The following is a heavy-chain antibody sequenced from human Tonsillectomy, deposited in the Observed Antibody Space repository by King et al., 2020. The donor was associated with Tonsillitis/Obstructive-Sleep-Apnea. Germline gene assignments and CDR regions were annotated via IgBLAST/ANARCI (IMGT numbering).Heavy chain of an antibody. J-gene: IGHJ4*02. Sequence: VQLPQWGAGLLKPSETLSLTCVVYGASFSGYYWSWIRQPPGKGLEWIGEIDHSGSTNYNPSLKSRVTISVDTSKNQFSLKLSSVTAADTAVYYCAREGSSGWYDYWGQGTLVTVSS. CDR2: IDHSGST. V-gene: IGHV4-34*01. CDR1: GASFSGYY. D-gene: IGHD6-19*01. CDR3: AREGSSGWYDY.